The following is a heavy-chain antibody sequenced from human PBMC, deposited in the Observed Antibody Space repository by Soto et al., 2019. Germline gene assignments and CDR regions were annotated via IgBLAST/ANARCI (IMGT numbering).Heavy chain of an antibody. CDR1: GASINYYY. J-gene: IGHJ5*02. CDR2: IYSSGST. CDR3: AKGGFYAGNGLDP. D-gene: IGHD3-16*01. Sequence: PSETLSLTCTVSGASINYYYWSWIRQPTGKGLEWIGYIYSSGSTNYKPSLKSRVTITIDTSKNQFSLKLISVTAADTAVYYWAKGGFYAGNGLDPWGQGTLVTVSS. V-gene: IGHV4-59*01.